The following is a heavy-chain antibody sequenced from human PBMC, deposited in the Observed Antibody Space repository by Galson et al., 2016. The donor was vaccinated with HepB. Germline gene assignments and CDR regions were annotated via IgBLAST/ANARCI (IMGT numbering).Heavy chain of an antibody. Sequence: GSIYYSGNTHYNPSLKSRVTISVDTSKNQFSLKLNSVTAADTAVYFCARREGVHYSDRSDLADDAFNIWGQGTMVTVSS. D-gene: IGHD3-22*01. CDR3: ARREGVHYSDRSDLADDAFNI. J-gene: IGHJ3*02. CDR2: IYYSGNT. V-gene: IGHV4-39*01.